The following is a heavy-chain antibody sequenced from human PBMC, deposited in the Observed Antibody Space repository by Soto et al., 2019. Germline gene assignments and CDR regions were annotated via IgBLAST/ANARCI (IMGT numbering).Heavy chain of an antibody. CDR2: IYSGGST. Sequence: EVQLVESGGGLIQPGGSLRLSCAASGFTVSSNYMSWVRQAPGKGLEWVSVIYSGGSTYYADSVKGRFTISSDNSKNTLYLQMNSLRAEDTAVYYCARGGDYDYVWGSYRYTGDYWGQGTLVTVSS. V-gene: IGHV3-53*01. J-gene: IGHJ4*02. D-gene: IGHD3-16*02. CDR3: ARGGDYDYVWGSYRYTGDY. CDR1: GFTVSSNY.